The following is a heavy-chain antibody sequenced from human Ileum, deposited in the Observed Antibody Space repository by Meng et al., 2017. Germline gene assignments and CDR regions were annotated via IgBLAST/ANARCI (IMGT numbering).Heavy chain of an antibody. J-gene: IGHJ5*02. Sequence: ASVKVSCKASGYTFTSYGISWVRQAPGQGLEWMGWISAYNGNTNYAQKLQGRVTMTTDTSTSTAYMELRSLRSDDTAVYYFARDRDYYDSSGYYNNWFDPWGQGTLVTVSS. CDR3: ARDRDYYDSSGYYNNWFDP. CDR1: GYTFTSYG. CDR2: ISAYNGNT. D-gene: IGHD3-22*01. V-gene: IGHV1-18*01.